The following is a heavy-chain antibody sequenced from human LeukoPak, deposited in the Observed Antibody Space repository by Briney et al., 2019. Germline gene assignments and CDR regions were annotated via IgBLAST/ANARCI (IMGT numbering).Heavy chain of an antibody. V-gene: IGHV1-46*01. CDR3: AREIGPIQLHLWGSAFDY. CDR1: GYTFIAYY. Sequence: ASVKVSCRASGYTFIAYYMHWVRQAPGQGLEWMGIINPSGGSRSYAQKFQGRLTVTRDTSTSTVYMELSSLRSEDTAVYYCAREIGPIQLHLWGSAFDYWGQGTLVTVSS. J-gene: IGHJ4*02. D-gene: IGHD5-18*01. CDR2: INPSGGSR.